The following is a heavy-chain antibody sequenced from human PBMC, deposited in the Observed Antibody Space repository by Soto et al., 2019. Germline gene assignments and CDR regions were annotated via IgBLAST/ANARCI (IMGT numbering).Heavy chain of an antibody. D-gene: IGHD3-3*01. Sequence: SETLSLTCAVYGGSFSGYYWSWIRQPPGKGLEWIGEINHSGSTNYNPSLKSRVTISVDTSKNQFSLKLSSVTAADTVVYYCGRVTATIFGVVRGLSPRGQGTLVTVSS. J-gene: IGHJ5*02. CDR1: GGSFSGYY. CDR3: GRVTATIFGVVRGLSP. V-gene: IGHV4-34*01. CDR2: INHSGST.